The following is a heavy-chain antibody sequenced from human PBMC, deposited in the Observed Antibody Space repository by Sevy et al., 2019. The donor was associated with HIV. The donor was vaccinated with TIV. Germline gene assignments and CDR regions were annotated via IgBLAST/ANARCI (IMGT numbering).Heavy chain of an antibody. V-gene: IGHV3-23*01. D-gene: IGHD5-12*01. CDR1: GFTFSSYA. Sequence: GSLRLSCAASGFTFSSYAMSWVRQAPGKGLEWVSAISGSGGSTYYADSVKGRFTISRDNSKNTLYLQMNSLRAEDTAVYYCAKDEIVDIVATTFDYWGQGTLVTVSS. J-gene: IGHJ4*02. CDR3: AKDEIVDIVATTFDY. CDR2: ISGSGGST.